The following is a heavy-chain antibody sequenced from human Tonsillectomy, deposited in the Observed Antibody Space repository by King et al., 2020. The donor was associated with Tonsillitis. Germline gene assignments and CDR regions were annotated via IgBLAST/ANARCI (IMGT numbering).Heavy chain of an antibody. CDR2: IYYSGST. J-gene: IGHJ4*02. CDR1: GGSFSSYY. Sequence: VQLQESGPGLVKPSETLSLTCTVSGGSFSSYYWSWIRQSPGKGLEWIGFIYYSGSTTYNPSLKSRVTISEDTSKNQFSLKLSSLTAADTAVYYCARHMSYYASSGSYWPGFDHWGQGTLVTVSS. CDR3: ARHMSYYASSGSYWPGFDH. V-gene: IGHV4-59*08. D-gene: IGHD3-22*01.